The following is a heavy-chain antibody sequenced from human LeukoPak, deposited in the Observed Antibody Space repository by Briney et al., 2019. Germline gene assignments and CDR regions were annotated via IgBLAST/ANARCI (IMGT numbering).Heavy chain of an antibody. V-gene: IGHV4-59*01. CDR3: ARSSSGLDYGDYYFDY. CDR2: VFYSGRT. CDR1: GGSITTYY. J-gene: IGHJ4*02. Sequence: SETLSLTCTVSGGSITTYYWSWIRQPPGKALEWIGYVFYSGRTNCNPSLKSRVTMSIDTSKNQFSLNLRTVTAADTAVYYCARSSSGLDYGDYYFDYWGRGTLVTVFS. D-gene: IGHD4-17*01.